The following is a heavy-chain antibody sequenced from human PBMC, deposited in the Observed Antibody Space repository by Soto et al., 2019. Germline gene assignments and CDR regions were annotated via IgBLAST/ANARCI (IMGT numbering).Heavy chain of an antibody. D-gene: IGHD1-1*01. CDR3: ARRYGYSFDY. J-gene: IGHJ4*02. V-gene: IGHV4-59*08. CDR2: IYYSAST. CDR1: GGSISSYY. Sequence: QVQLQESGPGLVKPSETLSLTCTVSGGSISSYYWSWIRQPPGKGLEWIGYIYYSASTNYNPSLESRVAISVDTPKNQSSLKLSSVTAADTAVYYCARRYGYSFDYWGQGTLVTVSS.